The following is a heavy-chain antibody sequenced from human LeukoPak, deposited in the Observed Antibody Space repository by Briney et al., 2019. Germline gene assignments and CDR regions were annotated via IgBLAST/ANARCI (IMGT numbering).Heavy chain of an antibody. V-gene: IGHV3-7*01. J-gene: IGHJ4*02. Sequence: PGGSLRLSCAASGFTFSSYWMSWVRQAPGKGLEWVANIKQDGSEKYHVDSVKGRFTISRDNAKNSLYLQMNSLRAEDTAVYYCARELWEYYFDYWGQGTLVTVSS. D-gene: IGHD1-26*01. CDR3: ARELWEYYFDY. CDR1: GFTFSSYW. CDR2: IKQDGSEK.